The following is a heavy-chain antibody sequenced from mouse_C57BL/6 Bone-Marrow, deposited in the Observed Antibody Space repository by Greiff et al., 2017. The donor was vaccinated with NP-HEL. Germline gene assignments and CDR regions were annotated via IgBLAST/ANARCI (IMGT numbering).Heavy chain of an antibody. Sequence: EVQLQQSGAELVRPGASVKLSCTASGFNIKDDYMHWVKQRPEQGLEWIGWIDPENGDTEYALKFQVKSIITADTSSNTAYLQLSRLTSEDTAVYYCTTCLGRPDYWGQGTTLTVSS. D-gene: IGHD4-1*01. CDR3: TTCLGRPDY. V-gene: IGHV14-4*01. CDR1: GFNIKDDY. J-gene: IGHJ2*01. CDR2: IDPENGDT.